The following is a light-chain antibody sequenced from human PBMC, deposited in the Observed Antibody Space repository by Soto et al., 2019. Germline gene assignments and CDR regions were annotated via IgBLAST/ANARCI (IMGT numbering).Light chain of an antibody. Sequence: QSVLTQSSSASASLGSSVKLNCTLSSGHSSYIIAWHQQQPGKAPRYLMKLEGSGSYNKGSGVPDRFSGSSSGADRYLTISNLQFEDEADYYCETWDGNTRVFGGGTKLTVL. CDR3: ETWDGNTRV. CDR2: LEGSGSY. V-gene: IGLV4-60*02. J-gene: IGLJ3*02. CDR1: SGHSSYI.